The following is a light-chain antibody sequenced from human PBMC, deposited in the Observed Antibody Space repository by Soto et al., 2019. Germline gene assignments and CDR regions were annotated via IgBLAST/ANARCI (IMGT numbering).Light chain of an antibody. Sequence: QSVLTQPPSASGTPGQRVSISCSGSSSNIGSNYVSWYQQLPGTAPKVLIYSNNQRPSGVPDRISGSKSGTSASLAISGLRSEDEADYYCAAWDDSLSGYVFGTGTQLTVL. J-gene: IGLJ1*01. CDR1: SSNIGSNY. V-gene: IGLV1-47*02. CDR3: AAWDDSLSGYV. CDR2: SNN.